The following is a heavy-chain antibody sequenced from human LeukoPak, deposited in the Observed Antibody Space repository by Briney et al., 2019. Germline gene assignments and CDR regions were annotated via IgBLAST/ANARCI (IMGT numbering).Heavy chain of an antibody. Sequence: GGSLRLSCAASGFTFRSHDMSWVRQAPGKGLEWVSGVSGSGGSTYYADSVKGRFTISRDNSKNTLYLQMNSLRAEDTAVYYCAKRVGARGYWGQGTLVTVSS. CDR2: VSGSGGST. CDR3: AKRVGARGY. V-gene: IGHV3-23*01. D-gene: IGHD1-26*01. J-gene: IGHJ4*02. CDR1: GFTFRSHD.